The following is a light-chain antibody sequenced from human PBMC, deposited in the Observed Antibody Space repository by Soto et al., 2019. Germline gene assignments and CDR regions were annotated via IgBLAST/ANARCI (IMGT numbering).Light chain of an antibody. CDR1: QRISRW. Sequence: DIQMTQFPSSVSASVGDRITITCRASQRISRWLAWYQQKPGRAPKLLIYAASNLQSGVPSRFSGSGSGTDFTLTITSLQAEDFATYHCQQAYNFPSTFGPGTKVDI. J-gene: IGKJ3*01. CDR3: QQAYNFPST. V-gene: IGKV1-12*02. CDR2: AAS.